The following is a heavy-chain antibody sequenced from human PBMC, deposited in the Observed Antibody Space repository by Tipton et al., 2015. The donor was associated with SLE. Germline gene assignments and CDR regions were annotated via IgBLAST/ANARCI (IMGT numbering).Heavy chain of an antibody. V-gene: IGHV4-61*08. CDR2: IYYSGST. CDR1: GGSISSGGYY. D-gene: IGHD6-19*01. CDR3: ARERHSSGWYYFDY. Sequence: TLSLTCTVSGGSISSGGYYWSWIRQHPGKGLEWIGYIYYSGSTNYNPSLKSRVTISVDTSKNQFSLKLSSVTAADTAVYYCARERHSSGWYYFDYWGQGTLVTVSS. J-gene: IGHJ4*02.